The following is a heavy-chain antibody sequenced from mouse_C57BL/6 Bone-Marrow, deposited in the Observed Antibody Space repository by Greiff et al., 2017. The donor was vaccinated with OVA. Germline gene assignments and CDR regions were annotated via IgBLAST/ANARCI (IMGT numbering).Heavy chain of an antibody. CDR2: IDPSDSYT. Sequence: QVQLKQPGAELVMPGASVKLSCKASGYTFTSYWMHWVKQRPGQGLEWIGEIDPSDSYTNYNQKFKGKSTLTVDKSSSTAYMQLSSLTSEDSAVYYGAREGDCYYGAWFAYWGQGTLVTVSA. J-gene: IGHJ3*01. CDR1: GYTFTSYW. D-gene: IGHD2-3*01. CDR3: AREGDCYYGAWFAY. V-gene: IGHV1-69*01.